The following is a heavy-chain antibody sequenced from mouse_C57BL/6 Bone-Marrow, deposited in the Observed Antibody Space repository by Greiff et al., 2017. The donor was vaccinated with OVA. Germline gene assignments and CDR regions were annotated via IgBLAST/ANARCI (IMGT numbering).Heavy chain of an antibody. CDR1: GYAFSSYW. J-gene: IGHJ2*01. Sequence: QVQLKQCGAELVKPGASVKISCKASGYAFSSYWLNWVKQRPGKGLEWIGQIYPGDGDTNYNGKFKGKATLTADKSTSTGYMQLSSLTSEDSAVYVCARSPLSTTGVDFDYWGQGTTLTVSS. D-gene: IGHD1-1*01. CDR3: ARSPLSTTGVDFDY. CDR2: IYPGDGDT. V-gene: IGHV1-80*01.